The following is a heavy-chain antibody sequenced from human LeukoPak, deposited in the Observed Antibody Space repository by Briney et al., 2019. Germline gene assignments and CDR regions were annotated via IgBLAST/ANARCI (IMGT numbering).Heavy chain of an antibody. CDR3: AGVRGGGRGGG. V-gene: IGHV4-34*01. CDR2: INHSGST. D-gene: IGHD3-10*01. J-gene: IGHJ4*02. CDR1: GGSFSGYY. Sequence: PSETLSLTCAVYGGSFSGYYWSWIRQPPGKGLEWIGEINHSGSTNYNPSLKSRVTISVDTSENQFSLKLSSVTAADTAVYYCAGVRGGGRGGGWGQGTLVTVSS.